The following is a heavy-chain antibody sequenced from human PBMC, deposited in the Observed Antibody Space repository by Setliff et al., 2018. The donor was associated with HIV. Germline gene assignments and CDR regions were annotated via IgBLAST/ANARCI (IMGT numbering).Heavy chain of an antibody. CDR3: AKKMTPMTTVTTEGAFDI. D-gene: IGHD4-4*01. CDR1: GGTFNSYI. Sequence: SVKVSCKAAGGTFNSYILSWVRQAPGQGLEWTGGIIPSFGTVTYAQKFQGRVTITTDESMTTVYMGLSSLRSEDTAVYYCAKKMTPMTTVTTEGAFDIWGQGTMVTVSS. CDR2: IIPSFGTV. J-gene: IGHJ3*02. V-gene: IGHV1-69*05.